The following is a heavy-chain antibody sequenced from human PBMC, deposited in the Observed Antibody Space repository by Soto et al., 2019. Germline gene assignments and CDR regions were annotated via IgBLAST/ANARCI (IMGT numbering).Heavy chain of an antibody. D-gene: IGHD2-15*01. J-gene: IGHJ4*02. CDR3: AKVRYCSGGSCYSVFDY. CDR1: GFTFSSYG. V-gene: IGHV3-30*18. CDR2: ISYDGSNK. Sequence: QVQLVESGGGVVQPGRSLRLSCAASGFTFSSYGMHWVRQAPGKGLEWVAVISYDGSNKNNADSVKGRFTISRDISKNTLYLQMNSLRAEDTAVYYGAKVRYCSGGSCYSVFDYWGQGTLVTVSS.